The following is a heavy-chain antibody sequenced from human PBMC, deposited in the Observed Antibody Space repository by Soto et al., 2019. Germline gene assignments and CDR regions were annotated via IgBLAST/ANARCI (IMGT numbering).Heavy chain of an antibody. D-gene: IGHD3-22*01. J-gene: IGHJ6*02. CDR1: GFTFSSYW. CDR2: IKQDGSEK. CDR3: ARDRATYYYDSSGYYLPPSGLDV. V-gene: IGHV3-7*01. Sequence: GGSLRLSCAASGFTFSSYWMSWVRQAPGKGLEWVADIKQDGSEKYYVDSVKGRFTISRDNAKNSLYLQMNSLRAEDTAVYYCARDRATYYYDSSGYYLPPSGLDVWGQGTTVTVSS.